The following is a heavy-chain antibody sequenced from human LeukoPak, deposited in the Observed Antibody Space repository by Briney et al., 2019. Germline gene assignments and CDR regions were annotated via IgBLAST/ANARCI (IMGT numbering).Heavy chain of an antibody. V-gene: IGHV3-66*01. CDR2: IYSGGST. J-gene: IGHJ4*02. Sequence: GGSLRLSCAASGFTVSSNYMSWVRQAPGKGLEWVSIIYSGGSTYHADSVKGRFTISRDNSKNTLYLQMTSLRAEDTAVYYCAKDATGGDYYDSSRDYWGQGTLVTVSS. CDR3: AKDATGGDYYDSSRDY. D-gene: IGHD3-22*01. CDR1: GFTVSSNY.